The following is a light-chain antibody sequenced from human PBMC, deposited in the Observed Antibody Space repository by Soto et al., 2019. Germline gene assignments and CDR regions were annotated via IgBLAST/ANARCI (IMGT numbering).Light chain of an antibody. CDR1: QSVISNH. V-gene: IGKV3-20*01. CDR2: GAS. Sequence: EIVLTQSPGTLSLSPGERATLSCRASQSVISNHLTWYQQKPGQAPRLLIFGASSRATGIPDRFSGSGSGTDFTLTISRLEPEDFAVYYCQQYGSSPYTFGQGTKLEIK. J-gene: IGKJ2*01. CDR3: QQYGSSPYT.